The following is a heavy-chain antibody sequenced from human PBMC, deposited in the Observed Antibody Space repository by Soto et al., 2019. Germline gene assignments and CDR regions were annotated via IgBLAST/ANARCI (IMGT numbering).Heavy chain of an antibody. D-gene: IGHD6-19*01. CDR1: GYTLSNYG. Sequence: QVPLLQSGSEVKKPGASVKVSCKASGYTLSNYGISWVRQAPGQGLEWLGWISSYNGKTQYSQRLQGRVSVTMETSTTTAYMELRNLRSDDTAIYYCARDGALAAFYFDFWGQGSLVTVSS. CDR3: ARDGALAAFYFDF. J-gene: IGHJ4*02. V-gene: IGHV1-18*01. CDR2: ISSYNGKT.